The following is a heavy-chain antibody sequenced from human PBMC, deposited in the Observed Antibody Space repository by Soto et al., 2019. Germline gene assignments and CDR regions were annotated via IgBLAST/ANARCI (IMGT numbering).Heavy chain of an antibody. CDR3: AREAGYDFWSGPPPFYYYYYGMDV. CDR1: GYTFTGYY. V-gene: IGHV1-2*02. Sequence: VASVKVSCKASGYTFTGYYMHWVRQAPGQGLEWMGWINPNSGGTNYAQKFQGRVTMTRDTSISTAYMELSRLRSDDTAVYYCAREAGYDFWSGPPPFYYYYYGMDVWGQGTTVTVSS. J-gene: IGHJ6*02. D-gene: IGHD3-3*01. CDR2: INPNSGGT.